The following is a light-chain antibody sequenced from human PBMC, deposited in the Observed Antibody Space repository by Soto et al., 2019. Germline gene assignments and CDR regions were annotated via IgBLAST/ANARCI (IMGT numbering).Light chain of an antibody. CDR3: QTWGTGIRV. CDR1: SGHSNYA. V-gene: IGLV4-69*01. J-gene: IGLJ3*02. Sequence: QSVLTQSPSASASLGASVKLTCTLSSGHSNYAIAWHQQQPEKGPRYLMKVNNDGSHNKGDGIPDRFSGSSSGAERYLTISSLQSEDEADYYCQTWGTGIRVFGGGTQLTVL. CDR2: VNNDGSH.